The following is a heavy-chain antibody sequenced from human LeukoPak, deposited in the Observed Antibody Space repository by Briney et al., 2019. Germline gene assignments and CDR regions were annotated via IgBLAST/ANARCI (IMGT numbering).Heavy chain of an antibody. D-gene: IGHD3-3*01. V-gene: IGHV3-48*03. CDR3: ARLRYNDFWSGHWKYYYYMDV. J-gene: IGHJ6*03. CDR1: GFTFSSYE. CDR2: ISSSGSTI. Sequence: GGSLRFSCAASGFTFSSYEMNWVRQAPGKGLEWVSYISSSGSTIYYADSVKGRFTISRDNAKNSLYLQMNSLRAEDTALYYCARLRYNDFWSGHWKYYYYMDVWGKGTTVTISS.